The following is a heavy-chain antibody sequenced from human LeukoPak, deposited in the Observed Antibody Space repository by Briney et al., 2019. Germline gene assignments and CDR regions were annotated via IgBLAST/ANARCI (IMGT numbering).Heavy chain of an antibody. CDR2: IIPIFGTA. J-gene: IGHJ5*02. V-gene: IGHV1-69*05. CDR1: GGTFSSYA. CDR3: ARSYITMVRGAYNWFDP. D-gene: IGHD3-10*01. Sequence: GASVKASCKASGGTFSSYAISWVRQAPGQGLEWMGGIIPIFGTANYAQKFQGRVTITTDESTSTAYMELSSLRSEDTAVYYCARSYITMVRGAYNWFDPWGQGTLVTVSS.